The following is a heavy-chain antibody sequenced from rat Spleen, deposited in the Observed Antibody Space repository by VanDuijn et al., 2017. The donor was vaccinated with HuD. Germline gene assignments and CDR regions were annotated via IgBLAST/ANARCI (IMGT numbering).Heavy chain of an antibody. Sequence: EVQLVESGGGLVQPGRSLKLSCVASGFTFNNYWMTWIRQAPGKGLEWVASITNTGGSTYYPDSVKGRFTISRDNAKSTLYLQMNSLRSEDTATYYCTRDGELDYVMDAWGQGASVTVSS. J-gene: IGHJ4*01. V-gene: IGHV5-31*01. D-gene: IGHD5-1*01. CDR1: GFTFNNYW. CDR2: ITNTGGST. CDR3: TRDGELDYVMDA.